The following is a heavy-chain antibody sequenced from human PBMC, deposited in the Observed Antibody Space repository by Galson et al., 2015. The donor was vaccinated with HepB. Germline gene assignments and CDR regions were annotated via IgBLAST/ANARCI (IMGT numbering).Heavy chain of an antibody. CDR3: ATTRITMVRGVIMNNWFDP. D-gene: IGHD3-10*01. CDR2: FDPEEGET. CDR1: GYTLTELS. V-gene: IGHV1-24*01. Sequence: SVKVSCKVSGYTLTELSMHWVRQAPGKGLEWMGGFDPEEGETIYARKFQGRVTMTEDTSTDTAYMELSSLRSEDTAVYYCATTRITMVRGVIMNNWFDPWGQGTLVTVSS. J-gene: IGHJ5*02.